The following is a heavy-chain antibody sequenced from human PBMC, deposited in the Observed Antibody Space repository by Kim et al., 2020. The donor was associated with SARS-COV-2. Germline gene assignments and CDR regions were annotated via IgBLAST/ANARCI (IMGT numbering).Heavy chain of an antibody. CDR2: ITYDGSNK. J-gene: IGHJ5*01. CDR1: GFTFSSYA. CDR3: ARDKGSNVGGVIVGSNW. V-gene: IGHV3-30*04. D-gene: IGHD3-10*02. Sequence: GGSLRLSCAASGFTFSSYAMHWVRQAPGKGLEWVAVITYDGSNKYYADSVKGRFTISRYNSKNTLYLQMNSLRAEDTAVYYCARDKGSNVGGVIVGSNW.